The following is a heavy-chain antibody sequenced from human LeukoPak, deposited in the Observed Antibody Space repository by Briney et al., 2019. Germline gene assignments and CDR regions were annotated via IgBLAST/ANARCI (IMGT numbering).Heavy chain of an antibody. J-gene: IGHJ6*04. CDR3: ARTDYDILTGARMDV. CDR2: IIPIFGTA. Sequence: SVKVSCKASGGTFSSYAISWVRQAPGQGLEWMGGIIPIFGTANYAQKFQGRVTMTTDTSTSTVYMELRSLRSDDTAIYYCARTDYDILTGARMDVWGKGTTVTVSS. CDR1: GGTFSSYA. D-gene: IGHD3-9*01. V-gene: IGHV1-69*05.